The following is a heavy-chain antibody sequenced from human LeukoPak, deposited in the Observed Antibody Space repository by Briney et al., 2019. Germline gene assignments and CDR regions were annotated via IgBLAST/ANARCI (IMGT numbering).Heavy chain of an antibody. CDR2: IKVSGGRT. J-gene: IGHJ4*02. CDR1: GYTFSGVY. CDR3: AREPPESYYFDN. V-gene: IGHV1-46*01. Sequence: ASVKVFCKASGYTFSGVYVHWVPQSPGQGHEWMGIIKVSGGRTEYAQKFQGRVTVTRDMSTSTVYMELNNLRSEDTAVYYCAREPPESYYFDNWGQGTLVTVSS.